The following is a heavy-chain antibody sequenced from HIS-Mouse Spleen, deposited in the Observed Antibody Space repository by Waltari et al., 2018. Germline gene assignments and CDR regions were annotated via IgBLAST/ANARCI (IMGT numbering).Heavy chain of an antibody. Sequence: QVTLRESGPALVKPTQTLTLTCTFSGFSLSTSGMCVSWIRQPPGKPLEWLARIDWDDEKYYSKSLKTRTRISKDTSKNQVVLRMTNMDRVDTATYYCSRMAEGSSSGWYAFDYWGQGTLVTVSS. V-gene: IGHV2-70*15. CDR3: SRMAEGSSSGWYAFDY. CDR2: IDWDDEK. CDR1: GFSLSTSGMC. D-gene: IGHD6-19*01. J-gene: IGHJ4*02.